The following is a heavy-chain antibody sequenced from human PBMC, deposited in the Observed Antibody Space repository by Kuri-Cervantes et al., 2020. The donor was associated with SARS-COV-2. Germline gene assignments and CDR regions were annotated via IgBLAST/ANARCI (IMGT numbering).Heavy chain of an antibody. CDR3: ARVLSIAARTWFDP. CDR1: GFTFSSYG. Sequence: GESLKISCAASGFTFSSYGMHWVRQAPGKGLEWVAVISYDGSNKYYADSVKGRFTISRDNAKNSLYLQMNSLRAEDTAVYYCARVLSIAARTWFDPWGQGTLVTVSS. J-gene: IGHJ5*02. D-gene: IGHD6-6*01. V-gene: IGHV3-30*03. CDR2: ISYDGSNK.